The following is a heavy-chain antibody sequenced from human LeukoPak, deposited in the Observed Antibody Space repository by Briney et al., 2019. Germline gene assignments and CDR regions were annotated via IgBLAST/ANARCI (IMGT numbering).Heavy chain of an antibody. Sequence: SVKVSCKASGYTFTGYDINWVRQATGQGLEWMGWMNRHTDDTGYAQKFQGRVTMTRNSSIDTAYMELSGLRSEDTAVYYCTRGSLSGSSRDYWGQGTLLT. CDR3: TRGSLSGSSRDY. J-gene: IGHJ4*02. V-gene: IGHV1-8*01. CDR1: GYTFTGYD. CDR2: MNRHTDDT. D-gene: IGHD1-26*01.